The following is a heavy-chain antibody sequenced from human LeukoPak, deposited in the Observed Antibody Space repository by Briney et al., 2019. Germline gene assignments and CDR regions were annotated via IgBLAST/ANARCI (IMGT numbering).Heavy chain of an antibody. CDR1: GGFFSVYY. Sequence: PSDTVSLPCAVYGGFFSVYYWSWIRQPPGKALEWIVYIYYCGSTNYNPSLEGRVPISVDTSKNQFSLKLSSVTAADTAVYYCARVARYGSGSYWLTLSRWGQGTLVTVSS. CDR2: IYYCGST. J-gene: IGHJ4*02. D-gene: IGHD3-10*01. V-gene: IGHV4-59*07. CDR3: ARVARYGSGSYWLTLSR.